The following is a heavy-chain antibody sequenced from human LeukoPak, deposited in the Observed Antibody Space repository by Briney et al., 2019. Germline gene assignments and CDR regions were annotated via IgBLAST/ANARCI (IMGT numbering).Heavy chain of an antibody. CDR1: GFTFSSYS. J-gene: IGHJ4*02. D-gene: IGHD7-27*01. Sequence: PGGSLRLSCAASGFTFSSYSMNWVRQAPGKGLEWVSSISSSSSYIYYADSVKGRFTISRDNAKNSLYLQMNSLRAEDTALYYCAKDITGDQTGFDYWGQGTLVTVSS. V-gene: IGHV3-21*04. CDR2: ISSSSSYI. CDR3: AKDITGDQTGFDY.